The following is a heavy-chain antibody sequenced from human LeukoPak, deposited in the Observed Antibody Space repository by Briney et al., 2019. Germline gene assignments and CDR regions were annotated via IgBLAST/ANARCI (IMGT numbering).Heavy chain of an antibody. J-gene: IGHJ3*02. Sequence: SETLSLTCTVSGGSISSYYWSWIRQPPGKGLEWIGYIYHSGSTNYNPSLKSRVTISVDTSKNQFSLKLSSVTAADTAVYYCASRRAFADAFDIWGQGTMVTVSS. CDR1: GGSISSYY. V-gene: IGHV4-59*01. CDR3: ASRRAFADAFDI. CDR2: IYHSGST.